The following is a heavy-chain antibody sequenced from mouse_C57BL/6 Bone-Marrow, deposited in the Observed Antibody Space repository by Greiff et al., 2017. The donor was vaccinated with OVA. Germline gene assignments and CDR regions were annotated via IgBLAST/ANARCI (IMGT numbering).Heavy chain of an antibody. CDR3: ARSLLSFFFDY. CDR2: IDPSDSYT. Sequence: VQLQQPGAELVMPGASVKLSCKASGYTFTSYWMHWVKQRPGQGLKWIGEIDPSDSYTNYNQKFKGKSTLTVDKSSSTAYMQLSSLTSEDSAVYYCARSLLSFFFDYWGQGTTLTVSS. V-gene: IGHV1-69*01. J-gene: IGHJ2*01. CDR1: GYTFTSYW. D-gene: IGHD6-2*01.